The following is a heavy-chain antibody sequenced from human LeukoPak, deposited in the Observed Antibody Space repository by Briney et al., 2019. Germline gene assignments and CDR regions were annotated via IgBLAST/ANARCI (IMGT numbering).Heavy chain of an antibody. V-gene: IGHV4-34*01. D-gene: IGHD3-10*01. Sequence: SETLSLTCAVYGGSFSGYYWSWIRQPPGKGLEWIGEINHSGSTNYNPSLKSRVTISVDTSKNQFSLKLSSVTAADTAVYYCARGQQLLLYYGSGSYYYKLPHFDYWGQGTLVTVSS. J-gene: IGHJ4*02. CDR3: ARGQQLLLYYGSGSYYYKLPHFDY. CDR1: GGSFSGYY. CDR2: INHSGST.